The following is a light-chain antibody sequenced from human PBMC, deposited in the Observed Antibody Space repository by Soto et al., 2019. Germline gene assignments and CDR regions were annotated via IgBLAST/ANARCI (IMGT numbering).Light chain of an antibody. Sequence: EIVLTQSPATLSLSPGERATLSCRASQSVSSYLAWYQQKPDQAPRLLIYDASNRATGIPARFSGSGSGTEFTLTISSLEPEDFAVYYCQQRSNWPLTFGGGTKLEIK. CDR3: QQRSNWPLT. V-gene: IGKV3-11*01. CDR2: DAS. J-gene: IGKJ4*01. CDR1: QSVSSY.